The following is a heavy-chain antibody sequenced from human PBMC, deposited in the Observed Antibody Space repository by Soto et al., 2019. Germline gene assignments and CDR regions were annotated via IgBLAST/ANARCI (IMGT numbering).Heavy chain of an antibody. CDR3: AGDSLIRFLGWLPLNWFDP. CDR2: INAGNGNT. Sequence: QVQLVQSGAEVKKPGASVKVSCKASGYTFTSYAMHWVRQAPGQRLEWMGWINAGNGNTKYSQKFQGRVTITRDTSGSTALMELRRLRSEGTAVYYCAGDSLIRFLGWLPLNWFDPWGQGTLVTVSS. CDR1: GYTFTSYA. J-gene: IGHJ5*02. D-gene: IGHD3-3*01. V-gene: IGHV1-3*01.